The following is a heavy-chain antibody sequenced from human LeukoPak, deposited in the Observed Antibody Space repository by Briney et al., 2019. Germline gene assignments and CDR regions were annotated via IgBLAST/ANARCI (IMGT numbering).Heavy chain of an antibody. V-gene: IGHV3-33*01. CDR2: IWYDGSNK. CDR1: GYTFTSYG. CDR3: ARAYYYDSSGYPNPYFDY. D-gene: IGHD3-22*01. Sequence: SCKASGYTFTSYGMHWVRQAPGKGLEWVAVIWYDGSNKYYADSVKGRFTISRDNSKNTLYLQMDSLRAEDTAVYYCARAYYYDSSGYPNPYFDYWGQGTLVTVSS. J-gene: IGHJ4*02.